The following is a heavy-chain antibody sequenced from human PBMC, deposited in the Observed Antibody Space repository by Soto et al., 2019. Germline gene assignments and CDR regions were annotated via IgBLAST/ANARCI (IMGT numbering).Heavy chain of an antibody. D-gene: IGHD3-16*02. V-gene: IGHV3-21*01. CDR2: ISSSSSYI. CDR1: GFTFSSYS. J-gene: IGHJ6*02. CDR3: ARDGDYVWGSYRRSSYYGMDV. Sequence: GGSLRLSCAASGFTFSSYSMNWVHQAPGKGLEWVSSISSSSSYIYYADSVKGRFTISRDNAKNSLYLQMNSLRAEDTAVYYCARDGDYVWGSYRRSSYYGMDVWGQGTTVTVSS.